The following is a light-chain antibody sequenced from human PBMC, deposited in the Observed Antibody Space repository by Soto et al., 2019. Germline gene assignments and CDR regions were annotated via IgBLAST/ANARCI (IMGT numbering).Light chain of an antibody. CDR2: DAS. CDR3: QQYKTYWT. V-gene: IGKV1-5*01. J-gene: IGKJ1*01. CDR1: QTISSW. Sequence: IQMTQSPSTLSGSVGDRVTITCRASQTISSWLAWYQQKPGKAPKLLIYDASSLETGVPSRFSGSGSETDFTLTISSLQPEDFATYYCQQYKTYWTFGPGTKVDIK.